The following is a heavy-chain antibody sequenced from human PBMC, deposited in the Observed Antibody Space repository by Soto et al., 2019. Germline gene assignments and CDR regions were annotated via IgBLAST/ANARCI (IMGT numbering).Heavy chain of an antibody. Sequence: GGSLRLSCAAAGFSFSSYAMHWVRQAPGKGLEWVAVISYDGSNKYYADSVKGRFTIARDNSKNTLYLQMNSRRPEDPAVYYCARAGQLVHAFDIWGQGTMVTVSS. CDR3: ARAGQLVHAFDI. CDR2: ISYDGSNK. V-gene: IGHV3-30-3*01. D-gene: IGHD6-6*01. J-gene: IGHJ3*02. CDR1: GFSFSSYA.